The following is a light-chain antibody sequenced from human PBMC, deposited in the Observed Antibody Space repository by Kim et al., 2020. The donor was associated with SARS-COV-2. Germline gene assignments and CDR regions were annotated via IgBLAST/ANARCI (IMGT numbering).Light chain of an antibody. CDR2: QDS. V-gene: IGLV3-1*01. CDR1: KLGDKY. CDR3: QAWDSSTGV. J-gene: IGLJ2*01. Sequence: SVSPGQTASIPCSGDKLGDKYACWYQQKPGQSPVLVIYQDSKRPSGIPERFSGSNSGNTATLTISGTQAMDEADYSCQAWDSSTGVFGGGTQLTVL.